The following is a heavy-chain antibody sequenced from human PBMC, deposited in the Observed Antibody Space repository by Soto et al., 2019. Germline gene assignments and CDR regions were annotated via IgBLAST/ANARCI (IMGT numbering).Heavy chain of an antibody. D-gene: IGHD2-15*01. CDR2: ISAYNGNT. J-gene: IGHJ6*02. Sequence: QVQLVQSGAEVKKPGASVKVSCKASGYTFTSYGISWVRQAPGQGLAWMGWISAYNGNTNYVQKFQGRVTMTTDTSTSTAYMELRSLRSDDTAVYYCARERGYCSGGSCYYNYGMDVWGQGTTVTVSS. CDR1: GYTFTSYG. CDR3: ARERGYCSGGSCYYNYGMDV. V-gene: IGHV1-18*01.